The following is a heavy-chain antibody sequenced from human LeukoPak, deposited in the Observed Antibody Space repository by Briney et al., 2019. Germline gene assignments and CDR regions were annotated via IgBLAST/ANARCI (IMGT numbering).Heavy chain of an antibody. CDR3: ARARYGSNSEVGDY. CDR1: GYTFSSYG. CDR2: SSAYNGNT. Sequence: ASVKVSCKASGYTFSSYGISWVRQAPGQGLEWMGWSSAYNGNTNYAQKFQGRVTMTTDRSTSTAYMELRSLRSDDTAVFYCARARYGSNSEVGDYWGQGTLVTVSP. D-gene: IGHD4-23*01. V-gene: IGHV1-18*01. J-gene: IGHJ4*02.